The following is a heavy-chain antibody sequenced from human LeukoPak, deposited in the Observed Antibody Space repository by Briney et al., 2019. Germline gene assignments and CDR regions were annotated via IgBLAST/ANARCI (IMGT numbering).Heavy chain of an antibody. Sequence: TSETLSLTCTVSGGSISSYYWSWIRQPPGKGLEWIGYIYYSGSTNYNPSLKSRVTISVDTSKNQFSLKLSSVTAADTAVYYCARDPVLYYDSSGYYYFYGMDVWGQGTTVTVSS. V-gene: IGHV4-59*01. CDR1: GGSISSYY. CDR2: IYYSGST. J-gene: IGHJ6*02. D-gene: IGHD3-22*01. CDR3: ARDPVLYYDSSGYYYFYGMDV.